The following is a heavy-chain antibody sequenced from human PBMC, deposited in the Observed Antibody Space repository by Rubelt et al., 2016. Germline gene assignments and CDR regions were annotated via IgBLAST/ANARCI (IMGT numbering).Heavy chain of an antibody. J-gene: IGHJ4*02. Sequence: QVQLVQSGAEVKKPGASVKVSCKASGYTFTTYGISWVRQAPGQGLEWMGWINPDSGGTNSAQKFQGRVTMTRDTSISTAYMELSRLRSDDTAVYYCARGPGVSDYWGQGTLVTVSS. CDR2: INPDSGGT. D-gene: IGHD7-27*01. V-gene: IGHV1-2*02. CDR3: ARGPGVSDY. CDR1: GYTFTTYG.